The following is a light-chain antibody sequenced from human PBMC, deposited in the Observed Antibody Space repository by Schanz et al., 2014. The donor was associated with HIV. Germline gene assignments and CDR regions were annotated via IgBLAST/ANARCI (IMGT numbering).Light chain of an antibody. CDR1: SSDVGSYNL. CDR2: EGS. CDR3: SSFTSSFTYV. V-gene: IGLV2-14*02. Sequence: QSALTQPASVSGSPGQSITISCTGTSSDVGSYNLVSWYQQHPGKAPKLMIYEGSKRPSGVSNRFSGSRSGNTASLTISGLQAEDAADYYCSSFTSSFTYVFGTGTKVTVL. J-gene: IGLJ1*01.